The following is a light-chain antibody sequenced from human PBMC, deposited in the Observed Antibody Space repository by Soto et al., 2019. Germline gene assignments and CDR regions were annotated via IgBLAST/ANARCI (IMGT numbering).Light chain of an antibody. CDR1: QSLVYSDGNTY. J-gene: IGKJ1*01. Sequence: DVVLTQTPLSSPVTLGQPASISCRSSQSLVYSDGNTYLSWLHQRPGQPPRLLIYQISKRYSGVPARFSGSGAGTDCTLKISRVEAEEVGIDYCVQLANWPRTFGQGTKVEIK. V-gene: IGKV2-24*01. CDR2: QIS. CDR3: VQLANWPRT.